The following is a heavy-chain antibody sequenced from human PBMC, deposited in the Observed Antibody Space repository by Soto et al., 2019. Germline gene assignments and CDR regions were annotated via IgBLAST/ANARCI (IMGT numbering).Heavy chain of an antibody. D-gene: IGHD2-15*01. CDR2: IKQDGSDK. J-gene: IGHJ6*03. Sequence: GGSLRLSCAASGFTFNNYWMSWVRQAPGKGPEWVATIKQDGSDKYYVDSVKGRLTISRDNAKNSLYLQINNLRAEDTAVYYCARYCSGGTCYPSYYYYYIDVWGKGTTVTVSS. V-gene: IGHV3-7*01. CDR1: GFTFNNYW. CDR3: ARYCSGGTCYPSYYYYYIDV.